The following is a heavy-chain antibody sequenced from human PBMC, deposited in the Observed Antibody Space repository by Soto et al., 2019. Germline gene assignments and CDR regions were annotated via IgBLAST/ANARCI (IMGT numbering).Heavy chain of an antibody. CDR1: GYTLTELS. V-gene: IGHV1-24*01. CDR2: FDPEDGET. CDR3: ATYDPRQQLLRFRRESWFDP. Sequence: ASVKVSCKVSGYTLTELSMHWVRQAPGKGLEWMGGFDPEDGETIYAQKFQGRVTMTEDTSTDTAYMELSSLRSEDTAVYYCATYDPRQQLLRFRRESWFDPWGQGTLVTVSS. D-gene: IGHD3-3*01. J-gene: IGHJ5*02.